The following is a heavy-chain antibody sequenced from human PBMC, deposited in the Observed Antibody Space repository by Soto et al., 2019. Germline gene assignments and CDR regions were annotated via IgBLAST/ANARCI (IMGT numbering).Heavy chain of an antibody. J-gene: IGHJ5*02. CDR2: IYYSGST. D-gene: IGHD3-16*01. CDR3: ARAADYVWGTFDP. CDR1: GGSISSGDYH. V-gene: IGHV4-30-4*01. Sequence: PSETLSLTCTVSGGSISSGDYHWSWIRQPPGKGLEWIGYIYYSGSTYYKPSLKSRVTISVDTSKNQFSLKLSSVTSADTAVYYCARAADYVWGTFDPWGQGTLVTVSS.